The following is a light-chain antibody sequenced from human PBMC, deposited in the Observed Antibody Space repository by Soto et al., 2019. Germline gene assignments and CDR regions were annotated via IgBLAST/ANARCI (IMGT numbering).Light chain of an antibody. J-gene: IGLJ2*01. CDR1: NIGSKS. CDR2: YHS. V-gene: IGLV3-21*04. CDR3: QVWDSSSDHVV. Sequence: SYELTQPPSVSVAPGKTARNTCGGNNIGSKSVHWYQQKPGQAPVLVIYYHSDRPSGVPERFSGSNSGNTATLTISRVEAGDEADYYCQVWDSSSDHVVFGGGTKVSVL.